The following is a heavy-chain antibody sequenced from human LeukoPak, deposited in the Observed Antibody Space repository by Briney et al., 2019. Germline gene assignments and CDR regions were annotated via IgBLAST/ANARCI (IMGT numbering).Heavy chain of an antibody. D-gene: IGHD2-2*02. J-gene: IGHJ4*02. Sequence: GGSLRLSCAASGFTFSSYSMNWIRQAPGKGLEWVSSISSSSSYIYYADSVKGRFTISRDNAKNSLYLQMNSLRAEDTAVYYCARVNVVVPAAIRKFDYWGQGTLVTVSS. CDR2: ISSSSSYI. V-gene: IGHV3-21*01. CDR1: GFTFSSYS. CDR3: ARVNVVVPAAIRKFDY.